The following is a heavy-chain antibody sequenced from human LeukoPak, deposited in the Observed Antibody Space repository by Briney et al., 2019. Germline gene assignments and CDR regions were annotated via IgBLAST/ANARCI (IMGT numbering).Heavy chain of an antibody. J-gene: IGHJ4*02. Sequence: SETLSLTCTVSGASISSHYWSWIRQPAGKGLEWIGRLSTTGATNYSPSLRSRVTFSRDTSRNQFSLKQNSVTAADTAIYYCAREADMARPFDYWGQGTLVTVSS. CDR3: AREADMARPFDY. V-gene: IGHV4-4*07. CDR2: LSTTGAT. D-gene: IGHD5-24*01. CDR1: GASISSHY.